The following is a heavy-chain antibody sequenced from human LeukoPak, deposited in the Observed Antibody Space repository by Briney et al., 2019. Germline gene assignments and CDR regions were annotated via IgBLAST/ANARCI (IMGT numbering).Heavy chain of an antibody. CDR2: ISYDGSNQ. CDR1: GFTFSSYA. CDR3: ARDYGSRLTKGYYLDY. Sequence: PGRSLRLSCAASGFTFSSYAIHWVRQDPGKGLEWLGIISYDGSNQGYADSVKGRFTISRDNSKNTLYLQMNSLRGEDTAVYYCARDYGSRLTKGYYLDYWGQGTLVTVSS. D-gene: IGHD3-10*01. V-gene: IGHV3-30*04. J-gene: IGHJ4*02.